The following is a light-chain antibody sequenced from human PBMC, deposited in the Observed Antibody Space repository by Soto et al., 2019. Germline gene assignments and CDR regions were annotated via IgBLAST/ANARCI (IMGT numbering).Light chain of an antibody. CDR3: GSWDSSLSAYV. CDR1: SSNIGGNS. J-gene: IGLJ1*01. CDR2: DDN. Sequence: HSLLQHPPSVSAAPGHTVTIPCSRSSSNIGGNSVSWYQQLPGTAPKLLIYDDNKRPSGIPDRFSGSKSGTSATLGITGFQTGDEADYYCGSWDSSLSAYVFGTGTKVTVL. V-gene: IGLV1-51*01.